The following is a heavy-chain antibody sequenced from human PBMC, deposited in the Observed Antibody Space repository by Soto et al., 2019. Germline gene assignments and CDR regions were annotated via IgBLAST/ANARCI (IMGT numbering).Heavy chain of an antibody. D-gene: IGHD6-6*01. CDR3: ARALRGYSSSSVHYYYYMDV. V-gene: IGHV6-1*01. Sequence: QSQTLSLTCAISGDSVSSNSAAWNWIRQSPSRGLEWLGRTYYRSKWYNDYAVSVKSRITINPDTSKNQFSLQLNSVTPEDTAVYYCARALRGYSSSSVHYYYYMDVWGKGTTVTVSS. J-gene: IGHJ6*03. CDR1: GDSVSSNSAA. CDR2: TYYRSKWYN.